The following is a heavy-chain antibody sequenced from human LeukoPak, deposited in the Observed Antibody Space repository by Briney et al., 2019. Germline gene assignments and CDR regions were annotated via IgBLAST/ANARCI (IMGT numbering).Heavy chain of an antibody. CDR1: GYRFTDYW. CDR3: ARQDPIGVAAATGYFQH. Sequence: ESLKISCKGSGYRFTDYWIGWVRQMPGEGLEWMVIIYPGDSDTKYSPSFQGQVTISADKSISTAYLQWSSLKASDTAMYYCARQDPIGVAAATGYFQHWGQGTLVTVSS. V-gene: IGHV5-51*01. D-gene: IGHD2-2*01. J-gene: IGHJ1*01. CDR2: IYPGDSDT.